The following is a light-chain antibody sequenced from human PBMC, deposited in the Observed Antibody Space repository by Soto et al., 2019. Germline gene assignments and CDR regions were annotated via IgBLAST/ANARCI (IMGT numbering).Light chain of an antibody. CDR2: KVS. V-gene: IGKV2-30*01. J-gene: IGKJ5*01. CDR3: RQGTHLPIT. CDR1: QSLVYSDGNIY. Sequence: DVVMTQSPLSLPVTLGQPASISCRSSQSLVYSDGNIYVNWFQQRPGQSPRRLIYKVSNRDSGVKDRFSGSGAGTDFTLKISRVEAEDVGVYYCRQGTHLPITFGQGTRLQIK.